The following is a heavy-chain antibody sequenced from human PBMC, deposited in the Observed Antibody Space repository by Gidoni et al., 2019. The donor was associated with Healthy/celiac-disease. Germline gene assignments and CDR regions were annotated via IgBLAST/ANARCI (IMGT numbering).Heavy chain of an antibody. Sequence: QVQLVQSGAEVKKPGASVKVSCKASAYTFTGYYMHWVRQAPGQGLEWMGWINPNSGGTNDAQKFQGRVTMTRDTSISTAYMELSRLRSDDTAVYYCAREGQLVDPDYWGQGTLVTVSS. J-gene: IGHJ4*02. V-gene: IGHV1-2*02. CDR3: AREGQLVDPDY. CDR1: AYTFTGYY. D-gene: IGHD6-6*01. CDR2: INPNSGGT.